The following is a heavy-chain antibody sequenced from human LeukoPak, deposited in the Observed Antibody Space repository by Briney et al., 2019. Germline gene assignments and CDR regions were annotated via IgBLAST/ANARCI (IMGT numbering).Heavy chain of an antibody. D-gene: IGHD6-13*01. CDR1: GFTFSSYS. Sequence: GGSLRLSCAASGFTFSSYSMNWARQAPGKGLEWVSYISSSSSTIYYADSVKGRFTISRDNAKNSLYLQMNSLRAEDTAVYYCARDFGSSWQHNWFDPWGQGTLVTVSS. J-gene: IGHJ5*02. CDR3: ARDFGSSWQHNWFDP. V-gene: IGHV3-48*04. CDR2: ISSSSSTI.